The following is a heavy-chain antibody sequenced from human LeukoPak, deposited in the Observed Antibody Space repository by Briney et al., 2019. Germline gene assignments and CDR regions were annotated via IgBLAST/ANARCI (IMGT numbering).Heavy chain of an antibody. CDR1: GYTFTGYY. CDR3: ARDTEADYYDSSGYSITRDY. V-gene: IGHV1-2*02. Sequence: ASVKVSCKAFGYTFTGYYMHWVRQAPGQGLEWMGWINPNSGGTNYAQKFQGRVTMTRDTSISTAYMELSRLRSDDTAVYYCARDTEADYYDSSGYSITRDYWGQGTLVTVSS. CDR2: INPNSGGT. J-gene: IGHJ4*02. D-gene: IGHD3-22*01.